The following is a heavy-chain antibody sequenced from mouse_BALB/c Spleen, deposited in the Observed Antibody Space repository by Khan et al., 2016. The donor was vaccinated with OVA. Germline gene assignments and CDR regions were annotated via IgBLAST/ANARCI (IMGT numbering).Heavy chain of an antibody. CDR2: ISYSGST. Sequence: EVQLQESGPSLVKPSQTLSLTCSVTGDSITSGYWNWIRKFPGNKLEYMGYISYSGSTYYNPSLKSRISITRDTSKNQYYLQLNSVTTEDTATYYCARYHYGNYYWYFDVWGAGPTDTVSS. CDR1: GDSITSGY. J-gene: IGHJ1*01. V-gene: IGHV3-8*02. D-gene: IGHD2-1*01. CDR3: ARYHYGNYYWYFDV.